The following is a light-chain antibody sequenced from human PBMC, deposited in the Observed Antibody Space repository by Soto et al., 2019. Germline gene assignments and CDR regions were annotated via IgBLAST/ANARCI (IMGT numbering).Light chain of an antibody. CDR2: DAS. CDR3: QQYNSYSRT. CDR1: QSISSW. V-gene: IGKV1-5*01. J-gene: IGKJ1*01. Sequence: DMYMSQSPSSLSESVGDRVTITCRASQSISSWLAWYQQKPGKAPKLLIYDASSLESGVPSRFSGSGSGTEFTLTISSLQPDDFATYYCQQYNSYSRTFGQGTKVDIK.